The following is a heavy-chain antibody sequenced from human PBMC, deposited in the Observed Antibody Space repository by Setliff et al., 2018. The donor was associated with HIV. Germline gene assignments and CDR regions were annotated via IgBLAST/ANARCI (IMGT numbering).Heavy chain of an antibody. V-gene: IGHV3-11*01. D-gene: IGHD3-10*01. J-gene: IGHJ4*02. CDR1: GFTFSDYY. CDR3: AKVHYYGSGNYYRICDY. Sequence: GSLRLSCAASGFTFSDYYMSWLRQAPGKGLEWVSYISRDGNTIYYADSVKGRFTISRDNAKNSLYLQLNSLRPEDTAVYYCAKVHYYGSGNYYRICDYWGQGTLVTVSS. CDR2: ISRDGNTI.